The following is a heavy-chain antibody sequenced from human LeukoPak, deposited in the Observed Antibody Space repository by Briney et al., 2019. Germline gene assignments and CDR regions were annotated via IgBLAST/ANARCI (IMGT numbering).Heavy chain of an antibody. CDR2: ISGSGGST. V-gene: IGHV3-23*01. CDR1: GSTFSSYA. CDR3: AKDPGCTSCFHGFDP. D-gene: IGHD2-2*01. Sequence: GASLRLSCAASGSTFSSYAMSWVRQAPGKGLEWVSAISGSGGSTYYADSVKGRFTISRDNSKNTLYLQMNSLRAEDTAVYYCAKDPGCTSCFHGFDPWGQGTLVTVSS. J-gene: IGHJ5*02.